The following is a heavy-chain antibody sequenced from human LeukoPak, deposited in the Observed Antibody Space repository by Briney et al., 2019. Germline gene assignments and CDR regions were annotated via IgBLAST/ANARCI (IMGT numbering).Heavy chain of an antibody. CDR2: IKQDGSEK. J-gene: IGHJ4*02. CDR1: GFAFSSYW. CDR3: ARALAYGDYFDY. Sequence: GGSLRLSCAASGFAFSSYWMSWVRQAPGKGLGWVANIKQDGSEKYYVDSVKGRFTISRDNAKNSLYLQMNSLRAEDTAVYYCARALAYGDYFDYWGQGTLVTVSS. D-gene: IGHD4-17*01. V-gene: IGHV3-7*01.